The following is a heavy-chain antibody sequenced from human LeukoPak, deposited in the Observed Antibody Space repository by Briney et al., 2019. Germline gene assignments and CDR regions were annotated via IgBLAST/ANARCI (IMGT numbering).Heavy chain of an antibody. CDR1: GGTFSSYA. V-gene: IGHV1-69*05. CDR2: IIPIFGTA. CDR3: ARDPPSQTLPRYYYYMDV. Sequence: GASVKVSCKASGGTFSSYAISWVRQAPGQGLEWMGGIIPIFGTANYAQKFQGRVTITMDESTSTAYMELSSLRSEDTAVYYCARDPPSQTLPRYYYYMDVWGKGTTVTVSS. J-gene: IGHJ6*03.